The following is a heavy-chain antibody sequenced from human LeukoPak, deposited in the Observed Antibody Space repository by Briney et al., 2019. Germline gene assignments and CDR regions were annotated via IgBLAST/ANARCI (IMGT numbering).Heavy chain of an antibody. J-gene: IGHJ4*02. CDR1: GGSFSGYY. V-gene: IGHV4-34*01. Sequence: KPSETLSLTCAVYGGSFSGYYWTWIRQPPGKGLEWIGEINRGGSTYYNPSLQSRVTISLDTSKNQFSLKLNSLTAADTAVYYCARGLGSGSYFGYWGQGTLVTVSS. CDR3: ARGLGSGSYFGY. D-gene: IGHD3-10*01. CDR2: INRGGST.